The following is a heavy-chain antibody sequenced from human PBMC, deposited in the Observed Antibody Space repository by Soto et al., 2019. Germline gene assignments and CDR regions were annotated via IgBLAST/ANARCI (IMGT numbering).Heavy chain of an antibody. CDR3: ASSAGLNHLLNYYGLNV. Sequence: QVHLVQSSAEVKKPGSSVKVSCKASGGTFTSIAFSWVRQAPGQGLEWMGGIIPVLGTPNYAQKFQARVTITADASTTTVHMEVSSLRSDDTAVYYCASSAGLNHLLNYYGLNVWGQGTTVTV. V-gene: IGHV1-69*01. D-gene: IGHD6-13*01. CDR1: GGTFTSIA. J-gene: IGHJ6*02. CDR2: IIPVLGTP.